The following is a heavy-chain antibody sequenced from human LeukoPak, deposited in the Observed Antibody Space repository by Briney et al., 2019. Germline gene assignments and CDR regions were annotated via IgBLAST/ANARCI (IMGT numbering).Heavy chain of an antibody. D-gene: IGHD6-19*01. Sequence: GGSLRLSCAASGFTFSSYAMSWVRQAPGKGLEWVSAISGSGGSTYYADSVKGRFTISRDNSKNTLYLQMNSLRAEDTAVYYCAREGRSYSSGWYDYWGQGTLVTVSS. V-gene: IGHV3-23*01. CDR3: AREGRSYSSGWYDY. J-gene: IGHJ4*02. CDR1: GFTFSSYA. CDR2: ISGSGGST.